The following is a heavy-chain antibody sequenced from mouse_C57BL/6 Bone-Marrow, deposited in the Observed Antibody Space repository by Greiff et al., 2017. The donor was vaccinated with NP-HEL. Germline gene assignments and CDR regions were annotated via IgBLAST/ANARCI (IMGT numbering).Heavy chain of an antibody. Sequence: QVQLQQPGAELVRPGSSVKLSCKASGYTFTSYWMDWVKQRPGQGLEWIGNIYPSDSETHYNQKFKDKATLTVDKSSSTAYMQLSSLTSEDSAVYYCAREDWVWFAYWGQGTLVTVSA. CDR1: GYTFTSYW. D-gene: IGHD4-1*01. CDR3: AREDWVWFAY. J-gene: IGHJ3*01. V-gene: IGHV1-61*01. CDR2: IYPSDSET.